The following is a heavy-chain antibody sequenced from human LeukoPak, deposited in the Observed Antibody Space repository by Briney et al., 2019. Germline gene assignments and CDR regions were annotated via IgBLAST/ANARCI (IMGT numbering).Heavy chain of an antibody. J-gene: IGHJ4*02. CDR1: AFTFSNSA. D-gene: IGHD2-21*02. Sequence: GGSLRLSCAASAFTFSNSAMNWVRQAPGKGLEWVSGTSASGGRTFYADSVKGRFTMSRDNSKNTLFLQMNSLRVEDTAVYYCAKDRCGGDCYSDFDYWGQGTLVTVSS. CDR2: TSASGGRT. V-gene: IGHV3-23*01. CDR3: AKDRCGGDCYSDFDY.